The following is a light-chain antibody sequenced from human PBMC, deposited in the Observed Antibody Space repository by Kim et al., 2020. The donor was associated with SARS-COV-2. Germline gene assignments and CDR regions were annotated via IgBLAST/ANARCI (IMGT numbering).Light chain of an antibody. V-gene: IGLV3-19*01. Sequence: LGQTVRITCQGDSLRSYYASWYQQKPGQAPILVIYGKNNRPSGIPDRFSGSGSGNTASLTITGAQAEDEADYYCNSRDSSGNHVVFGGGTQLTVL. CDR2: GKN. CDR1: SLRSYY. CDR3: NSRDSSGNHVV. J-gene: IGLJ2*01.